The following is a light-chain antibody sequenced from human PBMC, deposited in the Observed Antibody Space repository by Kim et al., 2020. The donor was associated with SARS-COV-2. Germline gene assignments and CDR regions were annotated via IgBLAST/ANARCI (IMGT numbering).Light chain of an antibody. CDR3: AAWDDGLSGPV. V-gene: IGLV1-44*01. Sequence: QSLLTQPPSASGTPGQRVTISCSGSNSNIGVNTVNWYHHVPGTAPKLLIYINDRRPSGVPERFSGSKSGTSASLVISGLQSDDEGEYFCAAWDDGLSGPVFGGGTQLTVL. CDR1: NSNIGVNT. J-gene: IGLJ3*02. CDR2: IND.